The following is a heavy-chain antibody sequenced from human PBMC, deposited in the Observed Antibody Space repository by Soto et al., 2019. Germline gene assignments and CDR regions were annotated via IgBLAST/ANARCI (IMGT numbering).Heavy chain of an antibody. CDR3: ARDRGYSGYDFGTFDY. V-gene: IGHV1-18*04. CDR1: GYTFTSYG. D-gene: IGHD5-12*01. J-gene: IGHJ4*02. Sequence: ASVKVSCKASGYTFTSYGISWVRQAPGQGLEWMGWISAYNGNTNYAQKLQGGVTMTTDTSTSTAYMELRSLRSDDTAVYYCARDRGYSGYDFGTFDYWGQGTLVTVSS. CDR2: ISAYNGNT.